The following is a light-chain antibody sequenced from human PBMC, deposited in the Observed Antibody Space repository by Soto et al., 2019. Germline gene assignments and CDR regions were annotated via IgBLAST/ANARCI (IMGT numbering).Light chain of an antibody. CDR1: SSNIGNNF. V-gene: IGLV1-47*02. CDR3: SSYAGSNNPYV. J-gene: IGLJ1*01. CDR2: SNA. Sequence: QAVVTQPPSASGTPGQRVTISCSGSSSNIGNNFVYWYQQLPGTAPKLLIFSNAQRPSGVPDRFSGSKSGTSASLAISGLRSEDEADYYCSSYAGSNNPYVFGTGTKVTVL.